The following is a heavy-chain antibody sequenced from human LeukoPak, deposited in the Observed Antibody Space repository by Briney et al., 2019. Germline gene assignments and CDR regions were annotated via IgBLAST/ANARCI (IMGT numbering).Heavy chain of an antibody. CDR3: TRSGVVPAAPAGY. CDR1: GFTFGDYA. D-gene: IGHD2-2*01. CDR2: IRSKAYGGTT. J-gene: IGHJ4*02. V-gene: IGHV3-49*04. Sequence: GGSLRLSCTASGFTFGDYAMSWVRQAPGKGLEWVGFIRSKAYGGTTEYAASVKGRFTISRDDSKSIAYLQMNSLKTEDTAVYYCTRSGVVPAAPAGYWGQGTLVTVSS.